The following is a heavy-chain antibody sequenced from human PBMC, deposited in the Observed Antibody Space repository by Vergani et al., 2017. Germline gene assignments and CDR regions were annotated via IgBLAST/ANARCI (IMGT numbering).Heavy chain of an antibody. CDR1: GFTFNHYA. CDR3: AKANPRNSGYDYLYYYHAMDV. CDR2: ISGSGGST. J-gene: IGHJ6*02. Sequence: EVQLLESGGDLVQPGGSLRLSCAASGFTFNHYAMNWVRQAPGKGLEWVSGISGSGGSTYYAGSVKGRFTISRDSSKNTLYLQMNSLSAGDTAVYYCAKANPRNSGYDYLYYYHAMDVWAKGPRLPSP. V-gene: IGHV3-23*01. D-gene: IGHD5-12*01.